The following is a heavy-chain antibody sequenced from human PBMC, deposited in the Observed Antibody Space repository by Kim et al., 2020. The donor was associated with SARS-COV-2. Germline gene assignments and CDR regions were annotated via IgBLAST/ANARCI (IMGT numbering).Heavy chain of an antibody. CDR1: GFTFSNYV. Sequence: GGSLRLSCAASGFTFSNYVMSWVRQAPGKGLAWVSAISGSGGSTYYADSVKGRFTVSRDNSKNTLYLQMNSLRAEDSAVYYCVAFSIDYWGQGTLVTVSS. D-gene: IGHD3-3*02. V-gene: IGHV3-23*01. CDR3: VAFSIDY. CDR2: ISGSGGST. J-gene: IGHJ4*02.